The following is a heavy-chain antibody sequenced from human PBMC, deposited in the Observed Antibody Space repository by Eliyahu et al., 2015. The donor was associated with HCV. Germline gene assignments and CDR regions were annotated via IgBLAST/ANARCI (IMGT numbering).Heavy chain of an antibody. V-gene: IGHV3-7*03. D-gene: IGHD2-15*01. CDR3: ARGLGRGSLDV. J-gene: IGHJ6*04. Sequence: EMQLVESGGGLVQXGGSLRLSCAAXGFTFRNSWMTWVRXTPGKGLGWVANMNQAGNQKLYVDSVRGRFTVSRDNAENSMSLQMNSLKAEDTAVYYCARGLGRGSLDVWGKGTDGHRLL. CDR1: GFTFRNSW. CDR2: MNQAGNQK.